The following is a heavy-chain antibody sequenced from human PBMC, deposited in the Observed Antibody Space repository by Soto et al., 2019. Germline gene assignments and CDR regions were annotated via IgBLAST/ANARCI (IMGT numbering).Heavy chain of an antibody. Sequence: QVQLVKSGADVREPGASVKVSCKASGYSFTSLDINWVRQTTGQGLEWMGWMQPSSGRTGYAQKFQGRVTMTRDTSINTAYMELSSLTSDDTAFYYCARGVTAGVDYWGQGTLVTVSS. D-gene: IGHD1-26*01. CDR3: ARGVTAGVDY. CDR2: MQPSSGRT. CDR1: GYSFTSLD. J-gene: IGHJ4*02. V-gene: IGHV1-8*01.